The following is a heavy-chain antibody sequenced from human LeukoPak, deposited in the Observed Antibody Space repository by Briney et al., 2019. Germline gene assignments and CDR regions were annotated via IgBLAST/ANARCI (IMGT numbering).Heavy chain of an antibody. V-gene: IGHV1-69*13. CDR2: IIPIFGTA. J-gene: IGHJ3*02. CDR3: ARANWGSSAFDI. D-gene: IGHD7-27*01. Sequence: ASVKVSCKASGGTFSSYAISRVRQAPGQGLEWMGGIIPIFGTANYAQKFQGRVTITADESTSTAYMELSSLRSEDTAVYYCARANWGSSAFDIWGQGTMVTVSS. CDR1: GGTFSSYA.